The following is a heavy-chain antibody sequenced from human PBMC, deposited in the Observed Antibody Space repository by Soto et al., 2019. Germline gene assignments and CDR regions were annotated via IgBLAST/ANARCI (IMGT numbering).Heavy chain of an antibody. V-gene: IGHV4-39*01. CDR2: IYHIGSP. Sequence: SETLSLTCTVSGASITGSRYYWGWIRQPPGKGLEWIGTIYHIGSPYYNPSLKSRLTMSVDTAKKQVSLRLTSVTAADTAVYYCVKTYGSMNWFDLWGQGTLVTVSS. CDR1: GASITGSRYY. J-gene: IGHJ5*02. CDR3: VKTYGSMNWFDL. D-gene: IGHD3-10*01.